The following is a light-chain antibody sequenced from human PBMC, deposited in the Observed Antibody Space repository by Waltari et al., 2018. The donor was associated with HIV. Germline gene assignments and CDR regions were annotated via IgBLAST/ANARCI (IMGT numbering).Light chain of an antibody. CDR1: QSVSSY. J-gene: IGKJ4*01. V-gene: IGKV3-11*01. CDR3: QQRSNWPPLT. CDR2: DAS. Sequence: EIVLTQSPATLSLSPGERATLSCRASQSVSSYLAWYQQKPGQAPRLLIYDASYLATGSPARFSVSGSGTDFTLTIISLEPEDFAVYYCQQRSNWPPLTFGGGTKVEIK.